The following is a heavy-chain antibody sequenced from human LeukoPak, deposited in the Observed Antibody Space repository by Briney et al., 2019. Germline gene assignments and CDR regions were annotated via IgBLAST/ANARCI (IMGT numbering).Heavy chain of an antibody. CDR1: GFTVSSND. CDR2: IYSGGST. J-gene: IGHJ6*03. CDR3: ASGYSYPYYYMDV. Sequence: PGGSLRLSCAASGFTVSSNDMSWVRQAPGKGLEWVSVIYSGGSTYYADSVKGRFTISRDNSKNTLYLQMNSLRAEDTAVYYCASGYSYPYYYMDVWGKGTTVTVSS. D-gene: IGHD5-18*01. V-gene: IGHV3-53*01.